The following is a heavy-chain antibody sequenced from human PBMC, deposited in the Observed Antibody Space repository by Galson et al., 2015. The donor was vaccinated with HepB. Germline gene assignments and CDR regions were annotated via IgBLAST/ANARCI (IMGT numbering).Heavy chain of an antibody. CDR2: ISYDGSNK. CDR1: GFTFSSYA. CDR3: ARDGPDFSITIFGVVTYYFDY. J-gene: IGHJ4*02. V-gene: IGHV3-30-3*01. Sequence: SLRLSCAASGFTFSSYAMHWVRQAPGKGLEWVAVISYDGSNKYYADSVKGRFTISRDNSKNTLYLQVNSLRAEDTAVYYCARDGPDFSITIFGVVTYYFDYWGQGTLVTVSS. D-gene: IGHD3-3*01.